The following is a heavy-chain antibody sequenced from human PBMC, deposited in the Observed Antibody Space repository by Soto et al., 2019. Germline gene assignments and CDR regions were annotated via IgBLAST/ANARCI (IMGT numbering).Heavy chain of an antibody. J-gene: IGHJ4*02. V-gene: IGHV3-23*01. CDR2: ISSRGGST. CDR1: GFTFSSYT. Sequence: EVQLLESGGGLVQPGGSLRLSCAASGFTFSSYTMSWVRQGPGKGLEWVSGISSRGGSTVYADSVKGRFTISRDNFKNPLYLPMNTLRGEDPAVYYCAKGGGDYWGQGTPVTVSS. D-gene: IGHD3-10*01. CDR3: AKGGGDY.